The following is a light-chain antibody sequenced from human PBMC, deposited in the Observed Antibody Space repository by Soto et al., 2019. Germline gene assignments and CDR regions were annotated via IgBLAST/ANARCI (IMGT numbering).Light chain of an antibody. V-gene: IGKV3-20*01. CDR1: QFVSSSY. J-gene: IGKJ1*01. Sequence: EIVLTQSPGTLSLSPGEIATLSCRASQFVSSSYLAWYQQKPGQAPRLLIYGASSRAAGIPDRFSGSGSGTDFTLTISRLEHEDFAMYYCQQYDSSSWTFGLGTKVDIK. CDR3: QQYDSSSWT. CDR2: GAS.